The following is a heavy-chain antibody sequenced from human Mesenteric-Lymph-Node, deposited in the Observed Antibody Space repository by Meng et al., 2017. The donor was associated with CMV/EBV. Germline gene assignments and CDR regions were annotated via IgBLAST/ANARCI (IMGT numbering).Heavy chain of an antibody. J-gene: IGHJ4*02. Sequence: GGSLRLSCAASGFTFSSYAMSWVRQAPGKGLEWVSVIYSGGSSTYYADSVKGRFTISRDNAKNTLYLQMNSLRAEDTAVYYCARLRASAGTSLDYWGQGTLVTVSS. V-gene: IGHV3-23*03. D-gene: IGHD6-13*01. CDR2: IYSGGSST. CDR3: ARLRASAGTSLDY. CDR1: GFTFSSYA.